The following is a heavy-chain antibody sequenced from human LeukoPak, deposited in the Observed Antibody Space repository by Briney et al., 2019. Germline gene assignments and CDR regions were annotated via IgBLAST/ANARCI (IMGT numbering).Heavy chain of an antibody. J-gene: IGHJ4*02. Sequence: SETLSLTCAVYGGSFSGYYWSWIRQPPGKGLEWIGYIYYSGSTNYNPSLKSRVTISVDTSKNQFSLKLSSVTAADTAVYYCARRGYGDYSYYFDYWGQGTLVTVSS. V-gene: IGHV4-59*08. D-gene: IGHD4-17*01. CDR2: IYYSGST. CDR1: GGSFSGYY. CDR3: ARRGYGDYSYYFDY.